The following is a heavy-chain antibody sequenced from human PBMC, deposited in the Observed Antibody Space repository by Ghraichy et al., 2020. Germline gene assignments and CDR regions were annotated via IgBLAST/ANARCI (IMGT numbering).Heavy chain of an antibody. V-gene: IGHV4-59*12. CDR1: GGSIGIDY. CDR3: ARLVTKSYSGPPRGYLAS. Sequence: SETLSLTCTVSGGSIGIDYWSWIRQSPGKEPECIGYASYSGATGYNPALTSRVTISVDTSENQFSLKLTSVTAADTAIYYCARLVTKSYSGPPRGYLASWGQGILVTVSS. J-gene: IGHJ5*02. CDR2: ASYSGAT. D-gene: IGHD2-21*01.